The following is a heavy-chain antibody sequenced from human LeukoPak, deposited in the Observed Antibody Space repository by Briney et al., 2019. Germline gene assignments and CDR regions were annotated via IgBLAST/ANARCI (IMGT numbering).Heavy chain of an antibody. Sequence: GGSLRLSCAASGFTFDDYAMHWVRQAPGKGLEWVSGISWNSGSIGYADSVKGRFTISRDNAKNSLYLQMNSLRAEDTALYYCAKDTRESYCDSSGAIFQHWGQGTLVTVSS. CDR1: GFTFDDYA. CDR3: AKDTRESYCDSSGAIFQH. J-gene: IGHJ1*01. D-gene: IGHD3-22*01. CDR2: ISWNSGSI. V-gene: IGHV3-9*01.